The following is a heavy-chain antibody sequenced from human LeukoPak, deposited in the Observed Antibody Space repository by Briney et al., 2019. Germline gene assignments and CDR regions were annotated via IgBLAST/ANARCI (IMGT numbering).Heavy chain of an antibody. Sequence: ASVKVSCKASGYTFTIYDINWVRQASGQGFEWMGWMNPNSGNTGYAQKFQGRVTMTRNTSISTAYMELSSLRSEDTAVYYCARGRRDFPQIPQHWGQGTLVTVSS. J-gene: IGHJ1*01. V-gene: IGHV1-8*01. CDR3: ARGRRDFPQIPQH. D-gene: IGHD2-21*01. CDR2: MNPNSGNT. CDR1: GYTFTIYD.